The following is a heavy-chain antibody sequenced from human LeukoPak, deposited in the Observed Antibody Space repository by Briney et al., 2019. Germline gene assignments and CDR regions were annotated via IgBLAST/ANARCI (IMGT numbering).Heavy chain of an antibody. CDR3: AKDGNSSSDIDY. CDR2: ISGSGGST. D-gene: IGHD6-13*01. CDR1: GFTFSSYA. Sequence: PGGSLRLSCATSGFTFSSYAMSWVRQAPGKGLEWVSAISGSGGSTYYADSVKGRFTISRDNSKNTLYLQMNSLRAEDTAVYYCAKDGNSSSDIDYWGQGTLVTASS. V-gene: IGHV3-23*01. J-gene: IGHJ4*02.